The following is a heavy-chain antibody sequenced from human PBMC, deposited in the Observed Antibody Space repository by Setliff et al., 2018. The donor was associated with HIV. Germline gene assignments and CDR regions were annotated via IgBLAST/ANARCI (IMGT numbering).Heavy chain of an antibody. CDR2: IYHSGST. D-gene: IGHD1-20*01. CDR1: GYSISSGYY. J-gene: IGHJ6*02. V-gene: IGHV4-38-2*01. CDR3: ARQYNRQYGMDV. Sequence: PSETLSLTCAVPGYSISSGYYWGWIRQPPGKGLEWIGSIYHSGSTYYNPSLKSRVTISVDTSKNQFSLKLSSVTAADTAVYYCARQYNRQYGMDVWGQGTTVTVSS.